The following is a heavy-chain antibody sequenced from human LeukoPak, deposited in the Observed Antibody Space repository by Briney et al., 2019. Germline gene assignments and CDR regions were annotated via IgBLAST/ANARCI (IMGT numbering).Heavy chain of an antibody. D-gene: IGHD3-22*01. V-gene: IGHV1-18*01. J-gene: IGHJ4*02. CDR1: GYTFTSYG. Sequence: ASVKVSCKASGYTFTSYGISWVRQAPGQGLEWMGWISAYNGNTNYAQKLQGRDTMTTDTSTSTAYMELRSLRSGDTAVYYCARDRYLPYYYDSSGRLTSIDYWGQGTLVTVSS. CDR3: ARDRYLPYYYDSSGRLTSIDY. CDR2: ISAYNGNT.